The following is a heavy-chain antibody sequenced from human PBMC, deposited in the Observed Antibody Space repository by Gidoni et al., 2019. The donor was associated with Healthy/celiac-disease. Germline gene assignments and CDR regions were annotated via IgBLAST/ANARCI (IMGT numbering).Heavy chain of an antibody. V-gene: IGHV3-23*01. J-gene: IGHJ4*02. D-gene: IGHD3-22*01. CDR1: GFTFSSYA. CDR3: AKESSGYESDY. CDR2: LSGSGGST. Sequence: EVQLLESGGGWVQPGGSLRLSCAASGFTFSSYAMSWVGQAPGKGLEWGSALSGSGGSTYYADSVKGRFTISRDNSKNTLYLQMNSLRAEDTAVYYCAKESSGYESDYWGQGTLVTVSS.